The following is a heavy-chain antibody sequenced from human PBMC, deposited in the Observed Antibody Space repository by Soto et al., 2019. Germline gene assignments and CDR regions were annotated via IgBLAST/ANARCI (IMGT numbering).Heavy chain of an antibody. V-gene: IGHV5-51*01. CDR3: ARHGYYDSSGYYYVGHPQGGLEGMDV. CDR1: GNSCTSYL. J-gene: IGHJ6*02. CDR2: NYPGESYT. D-gene: IGHD3-22*01. Sequence: XGSLKIFWEGSGNSCTSYLHGLVRQMPRKGVDLSCMNYPGESYTIYSPSCQGQVTISADKSISTAYLQWSSLKASDNAMYYCARHGYYDSSGYYYVGHPQGGLEGMDVWGQGTPVTVSS.